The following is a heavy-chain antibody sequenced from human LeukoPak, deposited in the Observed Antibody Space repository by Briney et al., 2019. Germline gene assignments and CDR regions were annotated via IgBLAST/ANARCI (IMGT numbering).Heavy chain of an antibody. V-gene: IGHV4-39*07. CDR3: ARVEKSRFDY. Sequence: SETLSLTCTVSGGSISSSSYYWGWIRQPPGKGLEWIGSIYYSGSTYYNPSLKSRVTISVDTSKNQFSLKLSSVTAEDTAVYYCARVEKSRFDYWGQGTLVTVSS. CDR2: IYYSGST. CDR1: GGSISSSSYY. D-gene: IGHD1-1*01. J-gene: IGHJ4*02.